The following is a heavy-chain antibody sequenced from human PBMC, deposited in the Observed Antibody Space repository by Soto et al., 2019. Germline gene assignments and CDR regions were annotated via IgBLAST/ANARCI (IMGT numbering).Heavy chain of an antibody. V-gene: IGHV3-15*07. D-gene: IGHD1-26*01. Sequence: EVQLVESGGGLVKPGGSLRLSCAASGFPFNNAWINWVRQVPGKGLEWVGRVKSKADGGSGDYAAPVKGRFVVSRDDSKDIVYLQMNSLIIEDTGVYYCTTDSRTTLPEIRFDYWGHGTQVTVSS. CDR2: VKSKADGGSG. CDR1: GFPFNNAW. J-gene: IGHJ4*01. CDR3: TTDSRTTLPEIRFDY.